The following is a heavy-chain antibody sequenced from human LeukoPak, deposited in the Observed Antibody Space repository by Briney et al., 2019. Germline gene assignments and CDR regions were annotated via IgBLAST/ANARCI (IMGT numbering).Heavy chain of an antibody. CDR3: AKDIRSSGPPYYFDY. CDR2: ISWSSGSI. D-gene: IGHD6-19*01. J-gene: IGHJ4*02. CDR1: GFTFDDYA. V-gene: IGHV3-9*01. Sequence: HSGRSLRLSCAASGFTFDDYAMHWVRQAPGKGLEWVSGISWSSGSIGYADSVKGRFTISRDNAKNSLYLQMNSLRAEDTALYYCAKDIRSSGPPYYFDYWGQGTLVTVSS.